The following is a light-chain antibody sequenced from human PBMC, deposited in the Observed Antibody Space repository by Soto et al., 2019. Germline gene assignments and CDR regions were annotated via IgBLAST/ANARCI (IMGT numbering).Light chain of an antibody. V-gene: IGKV1-6*01. CDR3: LQDYNNPRT. CDR1: QDIGKD. CDR2: EAS. J-gene: IGKJ1*01. Sequence: AIQMTQSPSSLSASVGDTVTFTCRASQDIGKDLGWYQQKPGEAPVLLIYEASTAQSGVPSRFTGSGSGTEFTLTISSLQPEDFATYYCLQDYNNPRTFGNGTRVEIK.